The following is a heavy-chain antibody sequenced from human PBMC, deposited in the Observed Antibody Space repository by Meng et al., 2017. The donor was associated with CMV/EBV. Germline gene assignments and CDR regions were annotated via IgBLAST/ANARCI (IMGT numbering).Heavy chain of an antibody. CDR3: ARPQNSDIVVVPAATSPPSADY. CDR1: YY. J-gene: IGHJ4*02. V-gene: IGHV1-2*02. Sequence: YYMPWVRQAPGQGLEWMGWINPNSGGTNYAQKFQGRVTMTRDTSISTAYMELSRLRSDDTAVYYCARPQNSDIVVVPAATSPPSADYWGQGTLVTVSS. CDR2: INPNSGGT. D-gene: IGHD2-2*01.